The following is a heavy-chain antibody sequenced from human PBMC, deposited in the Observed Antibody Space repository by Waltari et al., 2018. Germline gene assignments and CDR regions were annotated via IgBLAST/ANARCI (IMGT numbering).Heavy chain of an antibody. CDR3: VTGPRDKWVGRYSGEFFHH. J-gene: IGHJ1*01. D-gene: IGHD3-9*01. Sequence: QVQLQESGPGLVKPSETLSLTCTVSGGSISGYFWTWIRQPPGQGLEWIGHIYNSGSTTYNPALNNRVTISEDTSNNQFSLRLSSVTAADTAVYYCVTGPRDKWVGRYSGEFFHHWGPGTLVTVSS. CDR1: GGSISGYF. V-gene: IGHV4-59*01. CDR2: IYNSGST.